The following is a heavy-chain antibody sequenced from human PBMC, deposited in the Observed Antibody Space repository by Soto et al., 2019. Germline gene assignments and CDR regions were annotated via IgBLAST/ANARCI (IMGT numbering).Heavy chain of an antibody. CDR3: AKAMVEVTAISGGGGFDK. D-gene: IGHD2-21*02. J-gene: IGHJ3*02. V-gene: IGHV3-30*18. CDR2: ISYDGSNK. Sequence: QVQLVESGGGVVQPGRSLRLSCAASGFTFSSYGIHWVRQAPGKGLEWVAVISYDGSNKYCADSVKGRFTISRDNSKNTLYLQMNSLRAEDTAVYYCAKAMVEVTAISGGGGFDKWGQGTLVTVSS. CDR1: GFTFSSYG.